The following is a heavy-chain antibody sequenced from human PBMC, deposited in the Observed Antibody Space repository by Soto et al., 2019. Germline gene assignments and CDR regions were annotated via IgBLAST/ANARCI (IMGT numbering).Heavy chain of an antibody. D-gene: IGHD6-6*01. CDR3: ARDRFGSSSGYFDY. J-gene: IGHJ4*02. Sequence: SETLSLTSTVSGYSIISGNYYWSWIRQRPGKGLEWIGYIYNSGSTYYNPSLKSRVTISIDTSENQFSLKLSSVTAADTAVYYCARDRFGSSSGYFDYWGQGTLVTVSS. CDR2: IYNSGST. CDR1: GYSIISGNYY. V-gene: IGHV4-31*03.